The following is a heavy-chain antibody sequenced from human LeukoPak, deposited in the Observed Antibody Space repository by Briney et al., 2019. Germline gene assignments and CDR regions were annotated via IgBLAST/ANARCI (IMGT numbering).Heavy chain of an antibody. CDR3: AKLQSDGLRTYYGMDV. D-gene: IGHD4-17*01. CDR1: GFTFSSYA. V-gene: IGHV3-23*01. CDR2: STGSGGTT. J-gene: IGHJ6*02. Sequence: PGGSLRLSCAASGFTFSSYAMTWVRQAPGKGLEWVSASTGSGGTTYYADTVMGRFTISRDNSKNTLYLRMNSLRAEDTAVYYCAKLQSDGLRTYYGMDVWGQGTTVTVSS.